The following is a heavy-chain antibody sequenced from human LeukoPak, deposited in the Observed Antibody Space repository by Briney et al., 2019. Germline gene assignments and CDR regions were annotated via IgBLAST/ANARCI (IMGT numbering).Heavy chain of an antibody. CDR2: ISGSGGDT. V-gene: IGHV3-23*01. Sequence: PGGSLRLSCAASGFTFSSYAMSWVRQAPGKGLEWVSAISGSGGDTYYADSVKGRFTISRDNAKNSLYLQINSLRAEDTAVYYCARDFVYGDSLEYFQDWGQGTLVTVSS. J-gene: IGHJ1*01. CDR3: ARDFVYGDSLEYFQD. D-gene: IGHD4-17*01. CDR1: GFTFSSYA.